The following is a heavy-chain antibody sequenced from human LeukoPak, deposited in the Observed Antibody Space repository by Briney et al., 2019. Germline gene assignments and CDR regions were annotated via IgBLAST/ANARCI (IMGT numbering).Heavy chain of an antibody. CDR2: IYNSGST. Sequence: SETLSLTCTVSGGSISSSSYYWGWIRQPPGKGLEWIGYIYNSGSTNYNPSLKSRVTISVDTSKNQFSLKLTSVTAADTAVYYCAKVSYSSSGNWFDPWGQGTLVTVSS. D-gene: IGHD6-6*01. CDR1: GGSISSSSYY. V-gene: IGHV4-61*05. J-gene: IGHJ5*02. CDR3: AKVSYSSSGNWFDP.